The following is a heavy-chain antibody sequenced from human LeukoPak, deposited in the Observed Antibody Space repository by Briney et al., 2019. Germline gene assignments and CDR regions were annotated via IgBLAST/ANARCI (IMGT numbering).Heavy chain of an antibody. J-gene: IGHJ4*02. D-gene: IGHD3-16*02. Sequence: AETLSLTCTVSGGSISSYYWSWIRQPPGKGLEWIGEINHSGSTTYNPSLKSRVTISVDTSKNQFSLKLSSVTAADTAVYYCARGPGDDYVCGSYRRKLYFDYWGQGSLVTVSS. CDR3: ARGPGDDYVCGSYRRKLYFDY. CDR2: INHSGST. V-gene: IGHV4-34*01. CDR1: GGSISSYY.